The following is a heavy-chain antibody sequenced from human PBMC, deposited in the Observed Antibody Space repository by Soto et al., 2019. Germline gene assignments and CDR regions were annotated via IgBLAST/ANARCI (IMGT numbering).Heavy chain of an antibody. D-gene: IGHD6-13*01. Sequence: QVQLQESGPGLVKPSWTLSLTCAVSSGSISSSNWWSWVRQPPGKGLEWIGEIYHSGSTNYNQSLKSRVTISVDKSKNQFSLKLSSVTAADTAVYYCARDIKISSSWYDWFDPWGQGTLVTVSS. V-gene: IGHV4-4*02. CDR3: ARDIKISSSWYDWFDP. J-gene: IGHJ5*02. CDR2: IYHSGST. CDR1: SGSISSSNW.